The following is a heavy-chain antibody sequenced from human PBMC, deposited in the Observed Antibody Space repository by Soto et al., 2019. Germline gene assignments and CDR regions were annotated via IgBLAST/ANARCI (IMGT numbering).Heavy chain of an antibody. J-gene: IGHJ4*02. CDR3: ARDLAYCSGGSCDY. CDR1: GFTFSSYA. D-gene: IGHD2-15*01. V-gene: IGHV3-30-3*01. Sequence: GGSLRLSCAASGFTFSSYAMHWVRQAPGKGLEWVAVISYDGSNKYYADSVKGRFTISRDNSKNTLYLQMNSLRAEDTAVYYCARDLAYCSGGSCDYWGQGTLVTVSS. CDR2: ISYDGSNK.